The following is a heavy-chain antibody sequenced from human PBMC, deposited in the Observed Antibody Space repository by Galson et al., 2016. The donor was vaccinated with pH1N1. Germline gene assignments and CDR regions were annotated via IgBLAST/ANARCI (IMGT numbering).Heavy chain of an antibody. CDR1: GGFISSHY. J-gene: IGHJ5*01. D-gene: IGHD3-22*01. CDR3: ARNAWDGSGLNYFDS. CDR2: LHKSGSS. V-gene: IGHV4-4*07. Sequence: SETLSLTCSVSGGFISSHYWSWIRQPAGKGLEWIGRLHKSGSSKYNPSLKSRVTMSGDTSKNQISLKLTSVTAADTAVYYCARNAWDGSGLNYFDSWGQGILVSVSS.